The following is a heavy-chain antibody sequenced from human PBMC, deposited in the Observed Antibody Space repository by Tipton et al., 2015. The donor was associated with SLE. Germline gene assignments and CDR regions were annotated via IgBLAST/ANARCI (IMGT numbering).Heavy chain of an antibody. Sequence: TLSLTCTVSGGSISSGSYYWSWIRQPPGKGLEWIGEINHSGSTNYNPSLKSRVTISVDTSKNQFSLKLSSVTAADTAVYYCARAYAGDVDYWGQGTLVTVSS. CDR3: ARAYAGDVDY. CDR1: GGSISSGSYY. D-gene: IGHD2-2*01. V-gene: IGHV4-39*07. J-gene: IGHJ4*02. CDR2: INHSGST.